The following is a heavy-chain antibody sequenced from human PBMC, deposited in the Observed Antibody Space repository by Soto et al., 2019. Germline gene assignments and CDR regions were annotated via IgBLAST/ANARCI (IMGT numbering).Heavy chain of an antibody. D-gene: IGHD2-2*01. V-gene: IGHV1-18*01. CDR2: ISAYNGNT. J-gene: IGHJ4*02. CDR3: ARDRRYCSSTSCFPLGY. Sequence: ASVKVSCKASGYTFTSYGISWVRQAPGQGLEWMGWISAYNGNTNYAQKLQGRVTMTTDTSTSTAYMELRSLISDDTAVYYCARDRRYCSSTSCFPLGYWGQGTLVTVSS. CDR1: GYTFTSYG.